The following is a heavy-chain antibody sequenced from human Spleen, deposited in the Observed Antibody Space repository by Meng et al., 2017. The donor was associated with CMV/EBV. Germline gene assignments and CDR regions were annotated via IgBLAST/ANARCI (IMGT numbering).Heavy chain of an antibody. CDR3: ASTWGYSSSWGGDY. CDR1: GGTFSSYA. CDR2: IIPIFGTA. Sequence: SGGTFSSYAISWVRQAPGQGLEWMGGIIPIFGTANYAQKFQGRVTITTDESTSTAYMELSSLRSEDTAVYYCASTWGYSSSWGGDYWGQGTLVTVSS. D-gene: IGHD6-6*01. V-gene: IGHV1-69*05. J-gene: IGHJ4*02.